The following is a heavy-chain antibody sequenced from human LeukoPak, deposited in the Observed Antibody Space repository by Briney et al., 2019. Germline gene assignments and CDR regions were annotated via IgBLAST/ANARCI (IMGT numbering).Heavy chain of an antibody. CDR2: INHSGST. V-gene: IGHV4-34*01. CDR3: ARGPSSSGSPG. J-gene: IGHJ4*02. Sequence: SETLSLTCAVYGGPFSGYYWSWIRQPPGKGLEWIGEINHSGSTNYNPSLKSRVAISVDTSKNQFSLKLSSVTAADTAVYYCARGPSSSGSPGWGQGTLVTVSS. CDR1: GGPFSGYY. D-gene: IGHD6-19*01.